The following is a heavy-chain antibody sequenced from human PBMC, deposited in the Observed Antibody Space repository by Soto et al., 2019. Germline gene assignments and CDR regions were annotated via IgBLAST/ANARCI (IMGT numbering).Heavy chain of an antibody. CDR3: GSDCVGIDY. J-gene: IGHJ4*02. Sequence: QVQLVQSGAEVKKPGASVKVSCKAYGYTFTSYGISWVRQSPGQGLEWMGWINTYNGNTNYAQKLQGRVTMTTDTSTNLADVELRWLRAEDTALYYCGSDCVGIDYGGQGTHVTVS. V-gene: IGHV1-18*01. CDR2: INTYNGNT. CDR1: GYTFTSYG. D-gene: IGHD2-21*01.